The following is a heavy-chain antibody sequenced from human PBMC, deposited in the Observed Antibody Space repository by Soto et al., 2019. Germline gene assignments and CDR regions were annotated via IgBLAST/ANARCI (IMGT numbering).Heavy chain of an antibody. CDR2: ISGSGGSI. D-gene: IGHD5-18*01. V-gene: IGHV3-23*01. Sequence: PGGSLRLSCVASGFTFSSYAMNWVRQAPGMGLEWVSTISGSGGSIYYADSVKGRFAISRDNSKNTLFLQMSSLRVEDTAIYYCVKGISYGYALLDYWGQGTLVTVSS. CDR1: GFTFSSYA. CDR3: VKGISYGYALLDY. J-gene: IGHJ4*02.